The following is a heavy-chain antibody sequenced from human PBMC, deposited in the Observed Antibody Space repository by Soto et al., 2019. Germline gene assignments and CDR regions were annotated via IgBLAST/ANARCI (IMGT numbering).Heavy chain of an antibody. D-gene: IGHD6-6*01. CDR2: IVVGSGNT. CDR1: GFTFTSSA. V-gene: IGHV1-58*02. CDR3: AALPPYSSSSDAFDI. Sequence: ASVKVSCKASGFTFTSSAMQWVRQARGQRLEWIGWIVVGSGNTNYAQKFQERVTITRDMSTSTAYMELSSLRSEDTAVYYCAALPPYSSSSDAFDIWGQGTMVTVSS. J-gene: IGHJ3*02.